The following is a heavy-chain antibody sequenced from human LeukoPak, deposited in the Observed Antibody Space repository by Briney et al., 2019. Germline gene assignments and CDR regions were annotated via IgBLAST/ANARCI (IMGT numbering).Heavy chain of an antibody. CDR3: ARVYGPVDY. D-gene: IGHD2-8*01. Sequence: SETLSLTCTVSGGSISTSNYYWGWIRQPPGKGLEWIGSIFYSGSTYYSPSLKSRVTISLDTSRNQFSLKLSSVTAADTAVYYCARVYGPVDYWGQGTLVTVSS. J-gene: IGHJ4*02. CDR1: GGSISTSNYY. V-gene: IGHV4-39*07. CDR2: IFYSGST.